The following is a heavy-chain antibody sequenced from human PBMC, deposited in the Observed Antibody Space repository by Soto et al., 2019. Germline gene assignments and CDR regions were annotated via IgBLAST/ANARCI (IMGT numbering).Heavy chain of an antibody. CDR1: GGSISSGGYY. CDR2: IYYSGST. Sequence: SETLSLTCTVSGGSISSGGYYWGWIRQPPGKGLEWIGSIYYSGSTYYNPSLKSRVTISVDTSKNQFSLKLSSVTAADTAVYYCARQGSGSYPSYYYYGMDVWGQGTTVTVSS. CDR3: ARQGSGSYPSYYYYGMDV. D-gene: IGHD1-26*01. J-gene: IGHJ6*02. V-gene: IGHV4-39*01.